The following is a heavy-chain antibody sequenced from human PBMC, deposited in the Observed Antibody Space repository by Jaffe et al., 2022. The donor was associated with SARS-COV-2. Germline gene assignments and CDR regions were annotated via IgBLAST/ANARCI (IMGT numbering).Heavy chain of an antibody. J-gene: IGHJ4*02. D-gene: IGHD3-10*01. Sequence: EVHLVQSGAEVKKPGESLKISCKASGYSFTNYWIGWVRQMPGKGLEWMGIIYPDDSDTRYSPSFRGQVTISADKSVSTAYLQWSSLKASDTAMYYCSTFYHGSGEFDYWGQGTLVTVSS. CDR3: STFYHGSGEFDY. CDR2: IYPDDSDT. CDR1: GYSFTNYW. V-gene: IGHV5-51*01.